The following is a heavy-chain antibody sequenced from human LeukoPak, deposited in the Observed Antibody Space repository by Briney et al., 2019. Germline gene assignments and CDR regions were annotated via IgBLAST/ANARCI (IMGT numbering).Heavy chain of an antibody. CDR3: ARGSRQQLSWFDP. V-gene: IGHV1-69*13. Sequence: SVKVSCKASGGTFSSYAISWVRQAPGQGLEWMGGTIPIFGTANYAQKFQGRVTITADESTSTAYMELSSLRSEDTAVYYCARGSRQQLSWFDPWGQGTLVTVSS. J-gene: IGHJ5*02. CDR1: GGTFSSYA. D-gene: IGHD6-13*01. CDR2: TIPIFGTA.